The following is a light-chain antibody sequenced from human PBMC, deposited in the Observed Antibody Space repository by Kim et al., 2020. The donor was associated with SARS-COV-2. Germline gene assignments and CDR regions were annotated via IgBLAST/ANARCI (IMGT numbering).Light chain of an antibody. CDR1: SDMVGNQV. V-gene: IGLV10-54*01. CDR3: SAWDRSLNAWV. J-gene: IGLJ3*02. Sequence: RTATLACTGDSDMVGNQVAGWRQQHRGQPPKLLSYRKDNRPSAISERLSAARSENTASLTITGLRPDDEADDYCSAWDRSLNAWVFGGGTKLTVL. CDR2: RKD.